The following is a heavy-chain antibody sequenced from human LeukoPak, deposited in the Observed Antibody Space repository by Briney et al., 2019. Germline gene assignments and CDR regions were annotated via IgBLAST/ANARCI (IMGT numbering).Heavy chain of an antibody. D-gene: IGHD5-24*01. CDR3: ARDGEMATIENYLEY. J-gene: IGHJ4*02. CDR1: GGSISSSNYY. CDR2: IYYSGST. Sequence: PSETLSLTCTVSGGSISSSNYYWGWIRQPPGKGLEWIGSIYYSGSTHSNPSLKSRVTISVDTSKNQFSLKLSSVTAADTAVYYCARDGEMATIENYLEYWGQGTLVTVSS. V-gene: IGHV4-39*07.